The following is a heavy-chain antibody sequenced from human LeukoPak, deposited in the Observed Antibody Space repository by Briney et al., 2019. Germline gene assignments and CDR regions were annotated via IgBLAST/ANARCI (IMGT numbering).Heavy chain of an antibody. CDR1: GYSISSGYY. CDR3: AREDYGDYVVRYYYMDV. Sequence: SETLSLTCTVSGYSISSGYYWGWIRQPPGKGLEWIGSIYHSGSTYYNPSLKSRVTISVDTSKNQFSLKLSSVTAADTAVYYCAREDYGDYVVRYYYMDVWGKGTTVTVSS. V-gene: IGHV4-38-2*02. D-gene: IGHD4-17*01. CDR2: IYHSGST. J-gene: IGHJ6*03.